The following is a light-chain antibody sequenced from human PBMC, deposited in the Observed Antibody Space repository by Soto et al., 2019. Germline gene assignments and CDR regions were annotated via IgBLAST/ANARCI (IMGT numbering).Light chain of an antibody. CDR2: GAS. J-gene: IGKJ4*01. Sequence: EIVLTQSPASLSLSPGERATLSCRASQSVSSHLAWFQQRPGQAPRLLIYGASNRATGIPARFGGSGSGTNLTLPISSLEPEDFAVYYCQQRSNWPPVLTFGGGTKVEIK. CDR1: QSVSSH. CDR3: QQRSNWPPVLT. V-gene: IGKV3-11*01.